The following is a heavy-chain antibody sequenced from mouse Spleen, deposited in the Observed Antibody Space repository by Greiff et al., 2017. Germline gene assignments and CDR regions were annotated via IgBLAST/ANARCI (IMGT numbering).Heavy chain of an antibody. D-gene: IGHD2-2*01. CDR3: ARNDGYDRWYFDV. J-gene: IGHJ1*01. CDR1: GFSLTSYG. CDR2: IWSDGST. V-gene: IGHV2-6*02. Sequence: VKLMESGPGLVAPSQSLSITCTVSGFSLTSYGVHWVRQPPGKGLEWLVVIWSDGSTTYNSALKSRLSISKDNSKSQVFLKMNSLQTDDTAMYYCARNDGYDRWYFDVWGAGTTVTVSS.